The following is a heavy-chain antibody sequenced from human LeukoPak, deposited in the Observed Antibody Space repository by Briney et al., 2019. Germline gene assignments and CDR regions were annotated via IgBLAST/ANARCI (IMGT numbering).Heavy chain of an antibody. CDR3: ARDDGYYYGSGSAPDYFDY. V-gene: IGHV1-18*01. CDR1: GYTFTSYG. D-gene: IGHD3-10*01. CDR2: ISAYNGNT. J-gene: IGHJ4*02. Sequence: ASVKVSCKASGYTFTSYGISWVRQAPGQGLEWMGWISAYNGNTNYAQKLQGRVTLTTDTSTSTAYMELRSLRSDDTAVYYCARDDGYYYGSGSAPDYFDYWGQGTLVTVSS.